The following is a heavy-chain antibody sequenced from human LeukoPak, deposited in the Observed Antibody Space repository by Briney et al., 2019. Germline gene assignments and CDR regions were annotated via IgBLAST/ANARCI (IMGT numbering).Heavy chain of an antibody. CDR2: ISGSGGST. J-gene: IGHJ6*03. D-gene: IGHD2-2*01. Sequence: GGSLRLSCAASGFTVSSYAMSWVRQAPGKGLEWVSAISGSGGSTYYADSVKGRFTISRDNSKNTLYLQMNSLRAEDTAVYYCARGNCSSTSCYWYYYYYMDVWGKGTTVTVSS. CDR3: ARGNCSSTSCYWYYYYYMDV. CDR1: GFTVSSYA. V-gene: IGHV3-23*01.